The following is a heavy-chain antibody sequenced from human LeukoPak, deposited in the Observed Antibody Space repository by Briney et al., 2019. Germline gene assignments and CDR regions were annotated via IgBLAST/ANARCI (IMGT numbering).Heavy chain of an antibody. V-gene: IGHV4-4*07. D-gene: IGHD6-19*01. CDR2: IYTSGST. CDR1: GGSISSYY. Sequence: SETLPLTCTVSGGSISSYYWSWIRQPAGKGLEWIGHIYTSGSTKYNPSLKGRVTMSVDTSKNQFSLNLSSVTAADTAVYYCAIGNRGLAVAGNWFDPWGQGTLVTVSS. J-gene: IGHJ5*02. CDR3: AIGNRGLAVAGNWFDP.